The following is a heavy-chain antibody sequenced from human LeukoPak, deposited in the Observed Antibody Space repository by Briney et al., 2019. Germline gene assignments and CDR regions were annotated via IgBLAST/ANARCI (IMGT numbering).Heavy chain of an antibody. CDR2: SYWDDDK. CDR1: EQLVGTSGVG. V-gene: IGHV2-5*02. Sequence: SGPTQGNLTRIRMHLYTLWEQLVGTSGVGVGWIRQPQGKALEWLALSYWDDDKRYRTSLESRLTITNNTTKNQEVLTMTNMDPVDTAKYYCAHSLLTTVTTFPFDYWGQGTLVTVSS. J-gene: IGHJ4*02. CDR3: AHSLLTTVTTFPFDY. D-gene: IGHD4-17*01.